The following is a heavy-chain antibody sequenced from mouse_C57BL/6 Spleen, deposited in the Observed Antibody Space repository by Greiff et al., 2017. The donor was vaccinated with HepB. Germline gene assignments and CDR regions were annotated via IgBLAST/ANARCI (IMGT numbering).Heavy chain of an antibody. Sequence: EVNLVESGGDLVKPGGSLKLSCAASGFTFSSYGMSWVRQTPDKRLEWVATISSGGSYTYYPDSVKGRFTISRDNAKNTLYLQMSSLKSEDTAMYYCARSPYGTTGGWFAYWGQGTLVTVSA. J-gene: IGHJ3*01. D-gene: IGHD2-1*01. CDR2: ISSGGSYT. CDR1: GFTFSSYG. V-gene: IGHV5-6*01. CDR3: ARSPYGTTGGWFAY.